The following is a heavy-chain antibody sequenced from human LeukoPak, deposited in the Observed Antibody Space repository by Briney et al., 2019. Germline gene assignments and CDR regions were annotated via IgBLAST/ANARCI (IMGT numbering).Heavy chain of an antibody. CDR1: GGTFSSYA. Sequence: SVKVSCKASGGTFSSYAISWLRQAPRQGLEWMGGIIPIFGTANYVQKFQGRVTITADESTSTAYMELSSLRSEDAAVYYCARPLGYCSGGSCPDWGQGTLVTVSS. J-gene: IGHJ1*01. D-gene: IGHD2-15*01. V-gene: IGHV1-69*13. CDR2: IIPIFGTA. CDR3: ARPLGYCSGGSCPD.